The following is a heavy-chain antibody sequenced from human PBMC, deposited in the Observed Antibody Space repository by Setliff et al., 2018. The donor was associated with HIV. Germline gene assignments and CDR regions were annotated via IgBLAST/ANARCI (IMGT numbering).Heavy chain of an antibody. V-gene: IGHV3-48*01. CDR1: GFTFINYE. Sequence: GGSLRLSCTASGFTFINYEMNWVRQAPGKGLEWVSYISSSTSTIYYADSVKGRFTISRDNAKNSLYLQMNSLRAEDTAVYYCATVWTAGSLFYWGQGTLVTVSS. CDR3: ATVWTAGSLFY. CDR2: ISSSTSTI. D-gene: IGHD6-13*01. J-gene: IGHJ4*02.